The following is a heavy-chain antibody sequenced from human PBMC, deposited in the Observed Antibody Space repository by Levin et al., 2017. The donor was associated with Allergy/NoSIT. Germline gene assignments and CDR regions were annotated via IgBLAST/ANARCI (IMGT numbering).Heavy chain of an antibody. Sequence: PGGSLRLSCAASGFTFSNYAMHWVRQAPGKGLEWVAVISYDGSNKYYADSVKGRFTISRDNSKNTLYLQMNSLRAEDTAVYYCARDLGSSSHFDYWGQGTLVTVSS. CDR1: GFTFSNYA. J-gene: IGHJ4*02. CDR2: ISYDGSNK. V-gene: IGHV3-30*04. CDR3: ARDLGSSSHFDY. D-gene: IGHD6-13*01.